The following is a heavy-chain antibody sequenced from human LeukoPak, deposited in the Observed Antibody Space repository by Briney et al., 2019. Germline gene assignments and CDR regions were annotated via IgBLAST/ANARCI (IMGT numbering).Heavy chain of an antibody. Sequence: SETLSLTCTVSGGSISSYYWNWIRQPPGKGLEWIGYINYSGSASYNPSLKSRVTISIDMSKNHFSLKLTSVTAADTAVYYCARGDDSGAWKIGYWGQGTLVTVTS. CDR1: GGSISSYY. D-gene: IGHD6-19*01. CDR3: ARGDDSGAWKIGY. V-gene: IGHV4-59*01. J-gene: IGHJ4*02. CDR2: INYSGSA.